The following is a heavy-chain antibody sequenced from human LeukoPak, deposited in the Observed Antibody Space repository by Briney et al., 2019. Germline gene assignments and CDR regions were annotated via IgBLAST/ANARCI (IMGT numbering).Heavy chain of an antibody. V-gene: IGHV3-21*01. J-gene: IGHJ4*02. CDR3: ARDLGYYDSSGSTFDY. Sequence: GGPLRLSCAASGFTFSSYSMNWVRQAPGKGLEWVSSISSSSSYIYYADSMKGRFTISRDNAKNSLYLQMNSLRAEDTAVYYCARDLGYYDSSGSTFDYWGQGTLVTVSS. D-gene: IGHD3-22*01. CDR1: GFTFSSYS. CDR2: ISSSSSYI.